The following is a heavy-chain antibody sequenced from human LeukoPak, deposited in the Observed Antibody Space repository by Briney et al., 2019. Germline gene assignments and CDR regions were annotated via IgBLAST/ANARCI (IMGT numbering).Heavy chain of an antibody. CDR2: IKQDGSDK. Sequence: PGGSLRLSCAASGFTFSISLMSWVRQAPGKGREWVANIKQDGSDKYYVYSVRGRLNISRDNAKNSLYLQLNSLTAEDKAVYYCARGYSYGSTGTYWGQRTPVTVSS. V-gene: IGHV3-7*01. CDR1: GFTFSISL. J-gene: IGHJ4*02. CDR3: ARGYSYGSTGTY. D-gene: IGHD5-18*01.